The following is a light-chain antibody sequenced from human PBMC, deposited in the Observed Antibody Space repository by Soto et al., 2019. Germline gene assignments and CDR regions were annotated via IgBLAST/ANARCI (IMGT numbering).Light chain of an antibody. J-gene: IGKJ3*01. CDR1: QSISNS. V-gene: IGKV1-27*01. CDR3: QKYKSAPYT. CDR2: DAS. Sequence: DIQMTQSPSSLSASIGDRVTITCRASQSISNSLAWYQQKPGKGPSLLIYDASTLQSGVPSRFSGSGSGTDFTLTINSLQPEDVATYYCQKYKSAPYTFGPGT.